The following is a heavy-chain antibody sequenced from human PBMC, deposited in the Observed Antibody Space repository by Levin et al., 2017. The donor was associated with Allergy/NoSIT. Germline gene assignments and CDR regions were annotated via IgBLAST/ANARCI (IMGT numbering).Heavy chain of an antibody. CDR3: ARSGYGSSWYYFDY. V-gene: IGHV1-18*01. CDR2: ISTYSGST. CDR1: GYTFTSYG. Sequence: GASVKVSCKVFGYTFTSYGISWMRQAPGQGLEWMGWISTYSGSTKYAENLQGRVAMTTDTSTSTAYMEVTSLKSDDTAVYYCARSGYGSSWYYFDYWGQGTLVTVSS. D-gene: IGHD6-25*01. J-gene: IGHJ4*02.